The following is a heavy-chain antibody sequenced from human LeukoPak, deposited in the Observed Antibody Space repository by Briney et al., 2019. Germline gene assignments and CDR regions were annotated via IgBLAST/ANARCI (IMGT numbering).Heavy chain of an antibody. CDR2: IYYSGST. D-gene: IGHD1-1*01. V-gene: IGHV4-39*07. CDR3: ARDCEYGTTGTEDAFDI. Sequence: PSETLSLTCTVSGGSISSSSYYWGWIRQPPGKGLEWIGSIYYSGSTYYNPSLKSRVTISVDTSKNQFSLKLSSVTAADTAVYYCARDCEYGTTGTEDAFDIWGQGTMVTVSS. J-gene: IGHJ3*02. CDR1: GGSISSSSYY.